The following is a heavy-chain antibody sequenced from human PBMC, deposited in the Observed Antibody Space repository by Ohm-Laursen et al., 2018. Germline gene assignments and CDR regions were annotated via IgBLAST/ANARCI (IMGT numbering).Heavy chain of an antibody. V-gene: IGHV3-7*01. CDR1: GFPFSSYW. Sequence: SLRLSCSASGFPFSSYWMSWVRQAPGKGLEWVANIKQDGSEKYYVDSVKGRFTISRDNAKNSLYLQMNSLRAEDTAVYYCARARPPTYYYGMDVWGQGTTVTVSS. J-gene: IGHJ6*02. CDR2: IKQDGSEK. D-gene: IGHD6-6*01. CDR3: ARARPPTYYYGMDV.